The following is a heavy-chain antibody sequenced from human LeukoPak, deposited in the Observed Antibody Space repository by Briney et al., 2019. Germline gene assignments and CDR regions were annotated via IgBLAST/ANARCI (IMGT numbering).Heavy chain of an antibody. CDR3: AKAVGSIAAAGTGRNWFDP. CDR2: ISGSGGST. J-gene: IGHJ5*02. Sequence: GGSLRLSCAASGFPFSSYAMSWVRQAPGKGLEWVSAISGSGGSTYYADSVKGRFTISRDNSKNTLYLQMNSLRAEDTAVYYCAKAVGSIAAAGTGRNWFDPWGQGTLVTVSS. CDR1: GFPFSSYA. D-gene: IGHD6-13*01. V-gene: IGHV3-23*01.